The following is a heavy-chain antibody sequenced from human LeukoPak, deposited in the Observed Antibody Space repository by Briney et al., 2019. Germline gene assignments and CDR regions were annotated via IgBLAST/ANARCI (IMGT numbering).Heavy chain of an antibody. J-gene: IGHJ4*03. V-gene: IGHV3-15*01. CDR1: GFTFSSYS. CDR2: IRSKNDGGTT. D-gene: IGHD3-9*01. Sequence: PGGSLRLSCAASGFTFSSYSMNWVRQAPGNGLEWIGRIRSKNDGGTTDYAAPVKGKFTISRDDSKSTLYLHMSSLTTEDTAIYYCTAXYDXXTGYXXRXDYWGRXXXVT. CDR3: TAXYDXXTGYXXRXDY.